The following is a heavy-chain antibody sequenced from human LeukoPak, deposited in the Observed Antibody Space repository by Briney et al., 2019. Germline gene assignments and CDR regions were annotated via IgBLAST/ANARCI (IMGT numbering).Heavy chain of an antibody. V-gene: IGHV3-23*01. J-gene: IGHJ4*02. CDR2: ISGSGST. Sequence: GRSLRLSCAASGFIFNNYAMSWVRQAPGKGLEWVSAISGSGSTYYADSVKGRFTISRDNSKNTLYLQMKSLRAEDTALYYCAKGDCGGDCYSFDYGGQGTLVTASS. CDR1: GFIFNNYA. CDR3: AKGDCGGDCYSFDY. D-gene: IGHD2-21*02.